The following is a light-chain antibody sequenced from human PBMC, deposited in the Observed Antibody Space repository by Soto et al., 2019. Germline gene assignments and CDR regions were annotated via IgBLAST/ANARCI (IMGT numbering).Light chain of an antibody. Sequence: QPVLTQSPSASASLGASVKLTCTLSSGHSSYTIAWHQQQPENGHRYLMKLNSDGSHSKGDGIPYRFSGSSSGAERYLTISSLQYDDEADYYCQSWGTGFYVFGTGTKLTVL. V-gene: IGLV4-69*01. CDR3: QSWGTGFYV. J-gene: IGLJ1*01. CDR2: LNSDGSH. CDR1: SGHSSYT.